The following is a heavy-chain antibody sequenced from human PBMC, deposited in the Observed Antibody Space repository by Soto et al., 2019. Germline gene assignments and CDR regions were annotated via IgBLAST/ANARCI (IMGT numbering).Heavy chain of an antibody. CDR2: IYDIGRT. D-gene: IGHD5-12*01. CDR1: GGSVSSGSYY. V-gene: IGHV4-61*01. Sequence: QVQLQESGPGLVKPSETLSLTCTVSGGSVSSGSYYWSWIRQPPGKGLEWIGYIYDIGRTNYNPSLNSRGAIAVDTTNNQFSLQLSSVTAADTAVYYCAREVGWLQWRADDFDIGGQGTMGTVS. CDR3: AREVGWLQWRADDFDI. J-gene: IGHJ3*02.